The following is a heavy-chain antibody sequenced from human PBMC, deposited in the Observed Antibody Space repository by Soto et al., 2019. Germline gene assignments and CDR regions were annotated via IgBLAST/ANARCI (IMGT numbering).Heavy chain of an antibody. D-gene: IGHD7-27*01. Sequence: SETLSLSCSVSGDSISNLDYFWAWIRQPPGQALEYIGYIYKSATTYYNPSFESRVALSVDTSKSQFSLNVTSVTAADTAVYFCARGRYCLTGRCFPNWFDSWGQGALVTVSS. CDR2: IYKSATT. J-gene: IGHJ5*01. CDR3: ARGRYCLTGRCFPNWFDS. CDR1: GDSISNLDYF. V-gene: IGHV4-30-4*01.